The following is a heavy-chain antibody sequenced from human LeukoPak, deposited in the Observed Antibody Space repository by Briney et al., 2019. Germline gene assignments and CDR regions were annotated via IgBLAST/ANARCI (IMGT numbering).Heavy chain of an antibody. CDR3: ARPDIAAAGGWFDP. CDR1: GGSFSGYY. V-gene: IGHV4-34*01. J-gene: IGHJ5*02. CDR2: INHSGST. Sequence: SETLSLTCAVYGGSFSGYYWSWIRQPPGKGLEWIGEINHSGSTNYNPSLKSRVTISVDTSKNQFSLKLGSVTAADTAVYYCARPDIAAAGGWFDPWGQGTLVTVSS. D-gene: IGHD6-13*01.